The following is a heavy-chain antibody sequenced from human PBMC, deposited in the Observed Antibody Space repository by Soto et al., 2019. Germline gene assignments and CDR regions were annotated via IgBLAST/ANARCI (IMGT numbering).Heavy chain of an antibody. CDR1: GGSISSGGYY. J-gene: IGHJ4*02. V-gene: IGHV4-31*03. CDR2: IYYSGST. CDR3: ASTPLDGDAQWGYFDY. D-gene: IGHD4-17*01. Sequence: QVQLQESGPGLVKPSQTLSLTCTVSGGSISSGGYYWSWIRQHPGKGLEWIGHIYYSGSTYYNPSLKRRVTISVDTSKNQFSLKLSSVTAADTAVYYCASTPLDGDAQWGYFDYWGQGTLVTVSS.